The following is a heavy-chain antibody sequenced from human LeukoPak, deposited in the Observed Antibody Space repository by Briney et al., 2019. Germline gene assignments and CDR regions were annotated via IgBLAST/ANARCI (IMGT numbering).Heavy chain of an antibody. CDR2: ISSGGSAM. D-gene: IGHD4-23*01. Sequence: GGSLRLSCAASGFTFSDYNMNWIRQAPGKGLEWRSYISSGGSAMYHADSVKGRFTISRDNAKNSLSLHMNSLRAEDTAVYYCARDVTHGGNYIDPWGQGTLVTVSS. CDR1: GFTFSDYN. J-gene: IGHJ5*02. CDR3: ARDVTHGGNYIDP. V-gene: IGHV3-11*01.